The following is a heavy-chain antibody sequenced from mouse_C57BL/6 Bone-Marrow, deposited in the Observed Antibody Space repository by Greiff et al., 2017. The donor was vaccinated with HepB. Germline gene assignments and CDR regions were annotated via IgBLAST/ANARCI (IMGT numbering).Heavy chain of an antibody. V-gene: IGHV14-1*01. CDR1: GFNIKDYY. CDR2: IDPEDGDT. CDR3: TRGLWYWYFDV. J-gene: IGHJ1*03. D-gene: IGHD1-1*02. Sequence: VQLQQSGAELVRPGASVKLSCTASGFNIKDYYMHWVKQRPEQGLEWIGRIDPEDGDTEYAPKFQGKATMTADTPSNPAYLQLSSLTSEDTAVYYCTRGLWYWYFDVWGTGTTVTVSS.